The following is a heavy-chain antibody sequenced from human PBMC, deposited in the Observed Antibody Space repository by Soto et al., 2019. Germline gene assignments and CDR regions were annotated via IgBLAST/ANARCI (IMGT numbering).Heavy chain of an antibody. CDR2: MNPRSGGS. CDR1: GYTFTNYY. Sequence: GASVKVSCKASGYTFTNYYMHWLRQAPGQGLEWMGWMNPRSGGSKYAQAFQDRVTMTRDASISTAYMEMTSLRHGDTAVYFCARDNYGPLDYWGQGTLVTVSS. CDR3: ARDNYGPLDY. V-gene: IGHV1-2*02. J-gene: IGHJ4*02. D-gene: IGHD3-10*01.